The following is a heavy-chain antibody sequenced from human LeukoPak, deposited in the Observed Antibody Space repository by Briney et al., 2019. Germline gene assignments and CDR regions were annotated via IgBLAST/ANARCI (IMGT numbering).Heavy chain of an antibody. V-gene: IGHV1-24*01. CDR3: ATGVYCATTTCPGYGNYYYFMDV. CDR1: GFTLSELS. J-gene: IGHJ6*03. D-gene: IGHD2-21*01. Sequence: RASVTVSCRVSGFTLSELSMHWVRQAPGKGRAWVGGFNPKNGETVYAETFRDRVILTDDRSSNTAYMDLSTLGADDTAVYYCATGVYCATTTCPGYGNYYYFMDVWGEGTTVTV. CDR2: FNPKNGET.